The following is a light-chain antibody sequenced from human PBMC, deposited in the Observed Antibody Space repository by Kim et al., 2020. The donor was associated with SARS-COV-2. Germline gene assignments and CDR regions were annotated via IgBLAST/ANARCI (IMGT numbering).Light chain of an antibody. V-gene: IGLV3-1*01. CDR3: QAWDSRTYVV. Sequence: SYELTQPPSVSVYPGQTASITCSGDKLGDKYACWYQQKPGQSPVLVIYQDTKRPSGIPERFSGSNSGKTATLTISGTQAMDEADYYCQAWDSRTYVVFGGGTQLTVL. CDR2: QDT. J-gene: IGLJ2*01. CDR1: KLGDKY.